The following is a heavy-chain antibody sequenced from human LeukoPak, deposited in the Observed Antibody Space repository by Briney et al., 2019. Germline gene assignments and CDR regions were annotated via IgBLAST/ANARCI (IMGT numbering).Heavy chain of an antibody. J-gene: IGHJ6*03. CDR1: GFTFSSYS. D-gene: IGHD6-6*01. Sequence: GGSLRLSCAASGFTFSSYSMNWVRQAPGKGLEWVSSISSSSSYIYSADSVKGRFTISRDNAKNTLYLQMNSLRAEDTAVYYCTRAGKIKIAARPSYYYYMDVWGKGTTVTVSS. V-gene: IGHV3-21*01. CDR2: ISSSSSYI. CDR3: TRAGKIKIAARPSYYYYMDV.